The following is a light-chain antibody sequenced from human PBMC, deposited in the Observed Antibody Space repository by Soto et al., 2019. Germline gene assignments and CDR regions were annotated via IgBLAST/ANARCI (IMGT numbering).Light chain of an antibody. J-gene: IGKJ4*01. Sequence: EIVLTQSPATLSLSPGERAALSCRASQSVSSYLAWYQQKPGQAPRLLIYDASKRAPGIPGRFSGSGSGTDFTLTISSLEAEDFAFYYCQQRSNWPSTFGGGTKVEI. CDR3: QQRSNWPST. V-gene: IGKV3-11*01. CDR1: QSVSSY. CDR2: DAS.